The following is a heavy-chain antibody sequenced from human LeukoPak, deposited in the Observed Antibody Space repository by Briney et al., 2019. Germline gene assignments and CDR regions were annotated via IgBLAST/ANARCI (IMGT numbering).Heavy chain of an antibody. J-gene: IGHJ4*02. CDR2: IYYSGST. D-gene: IGHD2-2*01. V-gene: IGHV4-31*11. CDR1: GGSFSGYY. CDR3: ARARGPVDY. Sequence: SESLSLTCAVYGGSFSGYYWSWIRQHPGKGLEWIGYIYYSGSTYYNPSLKSRVTISVDTSKNQFSLKLSSVTAADTAVYYCARARGPVDYWGQGTLVTVSS.